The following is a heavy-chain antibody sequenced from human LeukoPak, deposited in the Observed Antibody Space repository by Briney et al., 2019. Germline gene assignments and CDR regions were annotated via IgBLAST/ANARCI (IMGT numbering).Heavy chain of an antibody. CDR2: INTNTGNP. V-gene: IGHV7-4-1*02. CDR1: GYTFTSYD. CDR3: ARGLVDY. Sequence: ASVKVSCKASGYTFTSYDINWVRQATGQGLELMGWINTNTGNPTYAQGFTGRFVFSLDTSVSTAYLQISSLKADDTAVYYCARGLVDYWGQGTLVTVSS. J-gene: IGHJ4*02.